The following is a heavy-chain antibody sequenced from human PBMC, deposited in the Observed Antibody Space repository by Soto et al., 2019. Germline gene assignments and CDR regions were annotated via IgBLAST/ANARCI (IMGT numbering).Heavy chain of an antibody. D-gene: IGHD6-13*01. V-gene: IGHV4-31*03. CDR3: ARGFPQQPIL. CDR2: IYYSGST. J-gene: IGHJ4*02. CDR1: GGSISSGGYY. Sequence: PSETLSLTCTVSGGSISSGGYYWSWIRQHPGKGLEWIGYIYYSGSTYYNPSLKSRVTISVDTSKNQFSLKLSSVTAADTAVYYCARGFPQQPILWGQGNLVTVSS.